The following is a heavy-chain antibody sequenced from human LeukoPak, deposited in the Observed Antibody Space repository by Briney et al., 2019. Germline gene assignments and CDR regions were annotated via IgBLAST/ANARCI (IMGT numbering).Heavy chain of an antibody. Sequence: PGGSLRLSCTASGFTITSYVTSWVRQAPGKGLEWVSAISGSGGSTYYADSVKGRFTISRDNSKNTLYLQMNSLRAEDTAVYYCAKDRLVGGSSAESFQHWGQGTLVTVSS. J-gene: IGHJ1*01. V-gene: IGHV3-23*01. CDR2: ISGSGGST. D-gene: IGHD1-26*01. CDR1: GFTITSYV. CDR3: AKDRLVGGSSAESFQH.